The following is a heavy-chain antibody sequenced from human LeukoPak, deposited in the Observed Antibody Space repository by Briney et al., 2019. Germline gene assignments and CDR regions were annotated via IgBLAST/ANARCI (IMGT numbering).Heavy chain of an antibody. CDR2: IKAGNGNT. CDR1: GYTFTSYA. D-gene: IGHD2-15*01. CDR3: ARFYYCSGGSWYLGAFDI. V-gene: IGHV1-3*01. J-gene: IGHJ3*02. Sequence: GASVTVSSKAYGYTFTSYAMQWVRQAPGQRLEWMGWIKAGNGNTKYSQKFQGRVTITRDTSANTAYMEQSSLRSEDTAVYYCARFYYCSGGSWYLGAFDIWGQGTMVTVSS.